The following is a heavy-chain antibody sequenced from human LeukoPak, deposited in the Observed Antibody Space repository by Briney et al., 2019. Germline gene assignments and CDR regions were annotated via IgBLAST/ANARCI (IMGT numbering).Heavy chain of an antibody. CDR1: GFTFSSYD. CDR3: ARDRKSGEWDLVP. Sequence: GGSLRLSGAASGFTFSSYDMDWVRQAPGKGLEWVSYISGSSSTKYYADSVKGRFFISRDNAKNSLYLQMNSLRAEDTAVYYCARDRKSGEWDLVPWGQGTLVTVSS. V-gene: IGHV3-48*01. J-gene: IGHJ4*02. D-gene: IGHD1-26*01. CDR2: ISGSSSTK.